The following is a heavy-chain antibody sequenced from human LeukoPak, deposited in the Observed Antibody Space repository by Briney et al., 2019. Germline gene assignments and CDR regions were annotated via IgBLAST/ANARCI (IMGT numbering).Heavy chain of an antibody. CDR3: ARRCGSTGYYFDY. CDR1: GYTFTSYW. CDR2: IYAGDSDT. V-gene: IGHV5-51*01. D-gene: IGHD3-22*01. Sequence: GGSLRLSCQGSGYTFTSYWIGWVRQMPGKGLEWMGIIYAGDSDTRYSPSFQGQVTISVDRSINTAYLQWSSLKASDTATYYCARRCGSTGYYFDYWGQGTLITVSS. J-gene: IGHJ4*02.